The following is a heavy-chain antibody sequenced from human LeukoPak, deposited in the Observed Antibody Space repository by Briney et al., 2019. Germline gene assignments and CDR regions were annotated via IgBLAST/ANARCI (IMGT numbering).Heavy chain of an antibody. CDR1: GFTFSNNF. CDR2: INSDGSGT. CDR3: AKTTGSTFEY. J-gene: IGHJ4*02. D-gene: IGHD2/OR15-2a*01. Sequence: GGSLRLSCAASGFTFSNNFMHRVRQAPGKGLVWVSRINSDGSGTKYADSVKGRFTISRDNAKNTLYLQMNNLRVEDTAIYYCAKTTGSTFEYWGQGTLVTVSS. V-gene: IGHV3-74*01.